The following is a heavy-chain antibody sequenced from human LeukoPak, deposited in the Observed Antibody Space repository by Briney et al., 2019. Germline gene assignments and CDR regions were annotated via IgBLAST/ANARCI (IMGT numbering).Heavy chain of an antibody. J-gene: IGHJ5*02. CDR3: ARAPITMKTDWFDP. V-gene: IGHV4-34*01. CDR1: GGSFSGYY. CDR2: INHSGST. Sequence: PSETLSLTCAVYGGSFSGYYWSWIRQPPGKGLEWIGEINHSGSTNCNPSLKSRVIISVDTSKNQFSLKLSSVTAADTAVYYCARAPITMKTDWFDPWGQGTLVTVSS. D-gene: IGHD3-22*01.